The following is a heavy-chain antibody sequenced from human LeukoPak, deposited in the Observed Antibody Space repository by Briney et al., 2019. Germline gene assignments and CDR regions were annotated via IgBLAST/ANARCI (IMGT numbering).Heavy chain of an antibody. CDR2: INPNSGGT. D-gene: IGHD6-19*01. V-gene: IGHV1-2*02. CDR3: ARALAVAADFDS. CDR1: GYTFTGYY. J-gene: IGHJ4*02. Sequence: GASVKVSCKASGYTFTGYYMHWVRQAPGQGLEWMGWINPNSGGTNYAQRFQGRVTMTRDTSISTAYMELSRLSSDDTAVYYCARALAVAADFDSWGQGTLVTVSS.